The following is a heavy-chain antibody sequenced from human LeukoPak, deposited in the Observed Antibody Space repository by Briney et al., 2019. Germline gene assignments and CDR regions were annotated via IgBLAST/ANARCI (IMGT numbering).Heavy chain of an antibody. Sequence: SEILSLTCTVSGGSISSSSYYWGWIRQPPGKGLEWIGSIYYSGSTYYNPSLKSRVTISVDTSKNQFSLKLSSVTAADTAVYYCARRRYSSSWGVDYWGQGTLVTVSS. CDR1: GGSISSSSYY. CDR3: ARRRYSSSWGVDY. D-gene: IGHD6-13*01. J-gene: IGHJ4*02. CDR2: IYYSGST. V-gene: IGHV4-39*01.